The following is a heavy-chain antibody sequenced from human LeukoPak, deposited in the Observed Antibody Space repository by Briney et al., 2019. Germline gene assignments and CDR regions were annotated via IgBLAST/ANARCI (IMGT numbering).Heavy chain of an antibody. Sequence: ASVKVSCKASGYTFTSNYIHWVRQAPGQGLEWMGMIYPRDGSTSCAQKFQGRVTVTRDTSTSTVHMELSSLRSEDTAVYYCARDQEGFDYWGQGTLVTVSS. V-gene: IGHV1-46*01. CDR1: GYTFTSNY. CDR3: ARDQEGFDY. J-gene: IGHJ4*02. CDR2: IYPRDGST.